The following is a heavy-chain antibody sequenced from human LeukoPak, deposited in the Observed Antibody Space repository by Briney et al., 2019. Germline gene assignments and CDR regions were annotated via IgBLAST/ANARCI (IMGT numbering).Heavy chain of an antibody. J-gene: IGHJ4*02. CDR1: GGSISSSSYY. CDR2: IYYSGST. CDR3: ARGSGSYYFDY. D-gene: IGHD1-26*01. V-gene: IGHV4-39*07. Sequence: PSETLSLTCTVSGGSISSSSYYWGWIRQPPGKGLEWIGSIYYSGSTYYNPSLKSRVTISVDTSKNQFSLKLSFVTAADTAVYYCARGSGSYYFDYWGQGTLVTVSS.